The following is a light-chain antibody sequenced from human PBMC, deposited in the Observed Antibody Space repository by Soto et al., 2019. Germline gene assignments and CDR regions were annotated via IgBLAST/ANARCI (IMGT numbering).Light chain of an antibody. CDR2: TTS. CDR3: QQCDSTPQT. V-gene: IGKV1-39*01. J-gene: IGKJ4*01. Sequence: HMTHSPSSLSASVGDRVTITCRASQSINSHLNWYQQKPGKPPKLLIHTTSSLQSGVPSRFSGSGAGTDFTLTISTLQPEDFATYYCQQCDSTPQTFGGGTKVDIK. CDR1: QSINSH.